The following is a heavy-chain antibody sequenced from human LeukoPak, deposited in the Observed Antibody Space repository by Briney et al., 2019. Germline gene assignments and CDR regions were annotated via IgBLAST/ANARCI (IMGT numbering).Heavy chain of an antibody. CDR3: AKDSYSKGDF. Sequence: PGGSLRLSCAASGFTFSYHWMTWVRQAPGKGLEWVANIKNDGAVKNYVDSVKGRFTISRDNAKNSLYLQMNGLRAEDTAVYYCAKDSYSKGDFWGQGVLVTVSS. D-gene: IGHD6-13*01. V-gene: IGHV3-7*01. CDR2: IKNDGAVK. J-gene: IGHJ4*02. CDR1: GFTFSYHW.